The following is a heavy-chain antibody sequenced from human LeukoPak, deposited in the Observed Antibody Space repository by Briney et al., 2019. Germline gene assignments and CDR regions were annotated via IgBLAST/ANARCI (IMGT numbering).Heavy chain of an antibody. CDR3: ARGPGPIAGAKNPFDI. CDR2: ISYDGSNK. D-gene: IGHD1-26*01. V-gene: IGHV3-30*01. Sequence: PGGSLRLSCAASGLTFSSYAMHRVRQAPGKGLEWVAVISYDGSNKYYADSVKGRFTISGDKSKNTLYLQMNSLRPEDTAFYYCARGPGPIAGAKNPFDIWGQGTMVTVSS. CDR1: GLTFSSYA. J-gene: IGHJ3*02.